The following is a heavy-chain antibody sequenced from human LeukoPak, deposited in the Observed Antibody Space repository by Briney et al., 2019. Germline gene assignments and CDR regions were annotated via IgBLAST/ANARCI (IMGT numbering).Heavy chain of an antibody. J-gene: IGHJ4*02. Sequence: GGSLRLSCAVSGFTFSSNWMSWVRQAPGKGLVRVAHMNQDGSANYYVDSVRGRFTISRDNAKNSLFLQMNSLRAEDSAVYYCATTVAGYPNDYLDFWGRGTLVTVSS. CDR3: ATTVAGYPNDYLDF. CDR1: GFTFSSNW. CDR2: MNQDGSAN. D-gene: IGHD6-19*01. V-gene: IGHV3-7*01.